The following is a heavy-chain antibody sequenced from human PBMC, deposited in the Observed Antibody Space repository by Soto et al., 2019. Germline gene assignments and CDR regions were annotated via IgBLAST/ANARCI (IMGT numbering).Heavy chain of an antibody. CDR1: GYTFTSYY. D-gene: IGHD2-15*01. J-gene: IGHJ6*02. Sequence: ASVKVSCKASGYTFTSYYMHWVRQAPGQGLEWMGIINPSGGSTSYAQKFQGRVTMTRDTSTSTVYMELSSLRSEGTAVYYCARVKSCSGVICYSPYYYYGMDFWGQGTSVPVSS. V-gene: IGHV1-46*01. CDR3: ARVKSCSGVICYSPYYYYGMDF. CDR2: INPSGGST.